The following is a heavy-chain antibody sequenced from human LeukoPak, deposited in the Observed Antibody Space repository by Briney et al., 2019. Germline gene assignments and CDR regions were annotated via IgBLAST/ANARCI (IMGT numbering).Heavy chain of an antibody. V-gene: IGHV3-30-3*01. CDR2: ISYDGSNK. J-gene: IGHJ4*02. D-gene: IGHD5-18*01. Sequence: PGRSLRLSCAASGFTFSSYAMHWVRQAPGKGLEWVAVISYDGSNKYYADSVKGRFTISRDNSKNTLYLQMNSLRAEDTAVYYCAREQYSYGKFDYWGQGTLVTVSS. CDR3: AREQYSYGKFDY. CDR1: GFTFSSYA.